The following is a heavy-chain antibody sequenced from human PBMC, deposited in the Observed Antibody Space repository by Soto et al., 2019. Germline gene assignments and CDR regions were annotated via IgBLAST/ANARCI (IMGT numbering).Heavy chain of an antibody. CDR3: ARGVLH. J-gene: IGHJ4*02. CDR2: TYYSGST. D-gene: IGHD3-16*01. Sequence: QVQLQESGPGLVKPSQTLSLTCTVSGGSISSGGYYWSWIRQHHGKGLEWIGSTYYSGSTYYNQSLQIRGTIAVDTSKNQFSLKLSSVTAADTAVYYCARGVLHWGQGTLLTVSS. CDR1: GGSISSGGYY. V-gene: IGHV4-31*03.